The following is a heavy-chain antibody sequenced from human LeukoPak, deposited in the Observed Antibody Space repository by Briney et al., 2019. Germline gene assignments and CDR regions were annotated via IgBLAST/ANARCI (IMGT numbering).Heavy chain of an antibody. J-gene: IGHJ4*02. D-gene: IGHD3-22*01. V-gene: IGHV3-9*01. Sequence: PGGSLRLSCAASGFTFDDYAMHWVRQAPGKGLEWVSGISWNGGSIGYADSVKGRFTISRDNAENSLYLQMNSLRAEDTALYYCAKDIALYYDSSGTFDYWGQGTLVTVSS. CDR1: GFTFDDYA. CDR3: AKDIALYYDSSGTFDY. CDR2: ISWNGGSI.